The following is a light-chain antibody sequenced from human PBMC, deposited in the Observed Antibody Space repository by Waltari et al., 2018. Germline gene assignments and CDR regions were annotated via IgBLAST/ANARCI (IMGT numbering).Light chain of an antibody. V-gene: IGKV3-20*01. Sequence: IVLAQSPGTLSVSPGERSTMSCRASQSVRGASVAWYRQRPGQTPRLLIYDASIRAPDIPDRFSGSGSGTDFTLTISSLDSEDFAVYYCQQYAASPLTFGGGTKV. CDR1: QSVRGAS. CDR2: DAS. J-gene: IGKJ4*01. CDR3: QQYAASPLT.